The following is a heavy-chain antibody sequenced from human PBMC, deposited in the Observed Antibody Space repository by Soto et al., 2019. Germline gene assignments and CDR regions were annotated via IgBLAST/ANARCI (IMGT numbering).Heavy chain of an antibody. D-gene: IGHD6-13*01. CDR3: ARDRSVNGGSSCYLLPQPSCMDV. CDR2: IYHSGST. V-gene: IGHV4-4*02. CDR1: GGSISSSNW. J-gene: IGHJ6*02. Sequence: SETLSLTCAVSGGSISSSNWWSWVRQPPGKGLEWIGEIYHSGSTNYNPSLKSRVTISVDKSKNQFSLKLSSVTAADTAVYYDARDRSVNGGSSCYLLPQPSCMDVWGQGXTVTV.